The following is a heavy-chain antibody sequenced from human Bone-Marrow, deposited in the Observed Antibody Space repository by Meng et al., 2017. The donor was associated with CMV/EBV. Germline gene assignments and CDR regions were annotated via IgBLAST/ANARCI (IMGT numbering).Heavy chain of an antibody. D-gene: IGHD3-10*01. CDR1: GYTFTGYY. Sequence: ASVKVSCKASGYTFTGYYMHWVRQAPGQGLEWMGWINPNSGGTNYAQKFQGRVTMTRDTSISPAYMELSRLRSDDTAVYYCASTRASMVRGYGMDVWGQGTTVTVSS. J-gene: IGHJ6*02. V-gene: IGHV1-2*02. CDR2: INPNSGGT. CDR3: ASTRASMVRGYGMDV.